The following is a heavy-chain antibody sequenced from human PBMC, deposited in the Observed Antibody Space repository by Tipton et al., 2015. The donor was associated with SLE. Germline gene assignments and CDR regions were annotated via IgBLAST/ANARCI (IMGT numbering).Heavy chain of an antibody. D-gene: IGHD6-13*01. CDR1: GFTFSSYA. Sequence: SLRLSCAASGFTFSSYAMNWVRQAPGKGLEWVSGISGSGGSTYYADSLQGRFTISRDNSKNTLYLQMNTLRAEDTAVYYCASLSSSWHFDYWGQGTLVTVSS. CDR3: ASLSSSWHFDY. V-gene: IGHV3-23*01. CDR2: ISGSGGST. J-gene: IGHJ4*02.